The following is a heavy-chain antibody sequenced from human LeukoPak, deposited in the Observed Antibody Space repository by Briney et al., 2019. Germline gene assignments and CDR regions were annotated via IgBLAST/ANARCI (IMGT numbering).Heavy chain of an antibody. V-gene: IGHV4-59*08. Sequence: SETPSLTCTVSGGPISSYYWSWIRQPPGKGLERIGYIYYSGSTNYNPSLKSRVTISVDTSKNQFSLKLSSVTAADTAVYYCARTETALGMDVWGRGTTVTVSS. CDR3: ARTETALGMDV. CDR1: GGPISSYY. CDR2: IYYSGST. D-gene: IGHD5-18*01. J-gene: IGHJ6*02.